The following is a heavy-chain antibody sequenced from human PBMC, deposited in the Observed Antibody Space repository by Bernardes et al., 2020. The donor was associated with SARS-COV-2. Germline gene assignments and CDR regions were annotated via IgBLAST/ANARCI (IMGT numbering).Heavy chain of an antibody. CDR1: GFTFSNYW. J-gene: IGHJ6*02. CDR2: IKEDGSEK. D-gene: IGHD2-2*02. Sequence: GGSLRLSCIASGFTFSNYWMSWVRQAPGKGLEWVANIKEDGSEKYYVDSVKGRFTISRDNAKNSVYLQMSSLRAEDTAVYYCARDLYTKNMWYYYNGMDVWGQGTTVTVSS. V-gene: IGHV3-7*01. CDR3: ARDLYTKNMWYYYNGMDV.